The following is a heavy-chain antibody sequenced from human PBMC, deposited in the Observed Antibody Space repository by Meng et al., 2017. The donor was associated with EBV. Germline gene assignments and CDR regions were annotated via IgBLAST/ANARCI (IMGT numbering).Heavy chain of an antibody. Sequence: ILFKEACPTLVKTTQTLTLTFTLSWILFSTSGVCVGWSRQPPGKALEWLALIYWDDDQRYSPSLKSRLTITQDTSKNQVVLTMTNMDPVDTATYYCAHRRDEYSSSWYGWFDPWGQGTLVTVSS. V-gene: IGHV2-5*02. CDR2: IYWDDDQ. CDR3: AHRRDEYSSSWYGWFDP. J-gene: IGHJ5*02. CDR1: WILFSTSGVC. D-gene: IGHD6-13*01.